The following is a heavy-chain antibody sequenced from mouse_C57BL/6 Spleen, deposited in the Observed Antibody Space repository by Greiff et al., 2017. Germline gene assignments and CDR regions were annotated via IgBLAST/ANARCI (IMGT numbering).Heavy chain of an antibody. J-gene: IGHJ1*03. D-gene: IGHD1-2*01. V-gene: IGHV1-64*01. Sequence: VQLQQPGAELVKPGASVKLSCKASGYTFTSYWMHWVKQRPGQGLEWIGMIHPNSGSTNYNEKFKSKATLPVDKSSSTAYMQRSRLTSEDSAVYYCGHITTGGYFDVWGTGTTVTVSS. CDR3: GHITTGGYFDV. CDR1: GYTFTSYW. CDR2: IHPNSGST.